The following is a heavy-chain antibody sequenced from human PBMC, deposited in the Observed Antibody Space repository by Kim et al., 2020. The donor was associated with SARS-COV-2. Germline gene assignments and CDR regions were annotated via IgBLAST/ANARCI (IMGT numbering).Heavy chain of an antibody. CDR1: GYTFTSYA. V-gene: IGHV7-4-1*02. CDR2: INTNTGNP. D-gene: IGHD4-17*01. CDR3: ARVPDYGDYGQSWFDP. J-gene: IGHJ5*02. Sequence: ASMKVSCKASGYTFTSYAMNWVRQAPGQGLEWMGWINTNTGNPTYAQGFTGRFVFSLDTSVSTAYLQISSLKAEDTAVYYCARVPDYGDYGQSWFDPWGQGTLVTVSS.